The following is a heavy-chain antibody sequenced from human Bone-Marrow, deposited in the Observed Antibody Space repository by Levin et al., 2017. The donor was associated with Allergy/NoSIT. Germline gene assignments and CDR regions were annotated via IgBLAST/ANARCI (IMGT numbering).Heavy chain of an antibody. CDR2: INTRGGTT. V-gene: IGHV1-46*01. Sequence: ASVKVSCKASGYTFTSYNIHWVRQAPGQGPEWMGIINTRGGTTTYAQQFQGRVSMTRDTSTSTVYMELSSLRSEDTAVYYCARESISMAQGTPFDIWGQGTMVTVSS. CDR3: ARESISMAQGTPFDI. CDR1: GYTFTSYN. D-gene: IGHD3-10*01. J-gene: IGHJ3*02.